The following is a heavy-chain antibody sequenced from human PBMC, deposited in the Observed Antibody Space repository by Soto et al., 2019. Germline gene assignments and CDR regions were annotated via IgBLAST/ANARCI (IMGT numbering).Heavy chain of an antibody. CDR2: IKQDGSEK. CDR1: GFTFSSYW. CDR3: SREVGYCSSTTCPTPYYYYGMDV. D-gene: IGHD2-2*01. J-gene: IGHJ6*02. Sequence: GGSLRLSCAASGFTFSSYWMSWVRQAPGKGLEWVANIKQDGSEKYYVDSVKGRFTISRDNAKNSLYLQMNSLRAEDTAVYYCSREVGYCSSTTCPTPYYYYGMDVWGQETTVTVSS. V-gene: IGHV3-7*03.